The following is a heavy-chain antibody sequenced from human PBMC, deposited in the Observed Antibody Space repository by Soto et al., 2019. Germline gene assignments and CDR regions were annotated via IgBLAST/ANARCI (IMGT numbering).Heavy chain of an antibody. J-gene: IGHJ5*02. Sequence: SETLSLTCAVYGGSFSGYYWSWIRQPPGKGLEWIGEINHSGSTNYNPSLKSRVTISVDTSKNQFSLKLSSVTAADTAVYYCARAKWLGVGFDDWGQGTLVTVSS. CDR3: ARAKWLGVGFDD. CDR1: GGSFSGYY. D-gene: IGHD3-22*01. V-gene: IGHV4-34*01. CDR2: INHSGST.